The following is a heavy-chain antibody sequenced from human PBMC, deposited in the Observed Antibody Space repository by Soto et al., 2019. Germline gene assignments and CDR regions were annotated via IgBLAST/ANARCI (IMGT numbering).Heavy chain of an antibody. V-gene: IGHV4-30-4*01. J-gene: IGHJ3*02. CDR3: ARSSGYYYSGGLDI. Sequence: SETLSLTCTVSGGSISSGDYYWSWIRQPPGKGLEWIGYIYYSGSTYYNPSLKSRVTISVDTSKNQFSLKLSSVTAADTAVYYCARSSGYYYSGGLDIWGQGTMVTVSS. CDR2: IYYSGST. CDR1: GGSISSGDYY. D-gene: IGHD3-22*01.